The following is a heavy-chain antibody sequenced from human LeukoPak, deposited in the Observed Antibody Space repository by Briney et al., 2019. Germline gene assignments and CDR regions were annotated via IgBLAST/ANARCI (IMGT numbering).Heavy chain of an antibody. CDR1: GFTLSIHW. V-gene: IGHV3-7*05. D-gene: IGHD3-22*01. Sequence: GGSLRLSCAASGFTLSIHWMSWVRQAPGKGLEWVANIKEDGSEKHYANSVEGRFTIARDNAKDSVYLEMHSVRPEGMAVYFCARGGYYDGSGYYYALNFWGPGTLVTVSS. J-gene: IGHJ4*02. CDR3: ARGGYYDGSGYYYALNF. CDR2: IKEDGSEK.